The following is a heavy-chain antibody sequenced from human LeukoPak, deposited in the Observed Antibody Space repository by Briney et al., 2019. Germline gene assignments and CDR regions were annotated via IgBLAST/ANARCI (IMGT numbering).Heavy chain of an antibody. CDR1: GFTFSSYW. D-gene: IGHD3-10*01. V-gene: IGHV3-7*03. CDR3: ARAGVLWFGESKFDY. J-gene: IGHJ4*02. Sequence: GGSLRLSCAASGFTFSSYWMSWVRQAPGKGLEWVANINQDGSEKYHVDSVKGRFTISRDNAKDSLYLQMNSLRVEDTAVYYCARAGVLWFGESKFDYWGQGTQVTVSS. CDR2: INQDGSEK.